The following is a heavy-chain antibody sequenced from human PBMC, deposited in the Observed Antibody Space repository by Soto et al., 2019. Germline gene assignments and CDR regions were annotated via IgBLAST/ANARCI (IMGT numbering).Heavy chain of an antibody. V-gene: IGHV2-5*02. J-gene: IGHJ4*02. D-gene: IGHD2-2*01. CDR1: GFSLSTTAEG. Sequence: QITLKESGPTLVKPTQTLTLTCTFSGFSLSTTAEGVGWIHQPPGKALERLALIYWDDDERYSPSLKSRLTITKDTSKNQVVLTMTNVDPVDTATYYCAHGSCSSADCYPNPYLDYWGQGILVTVSS. CDR2: IYWDDDE. CDR3: AHGSCSSADCYPNPYLDY.